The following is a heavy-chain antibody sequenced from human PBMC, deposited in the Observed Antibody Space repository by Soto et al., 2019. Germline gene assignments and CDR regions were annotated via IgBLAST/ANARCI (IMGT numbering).Heavy chain of an antibody. CDR2: ISGSGGIT. CDR3: AKWSITGTTRWFDP. V-gene: IGHV3-23*01. J-gene: IGHJ5*02. CDR1: GFTFSSYA. D-gene: IGHD1-7*01. Sequence: GGSLRLSCAASGFTFSSYAMSWVRQAPGNGLEWVSSISGSGGITYYADSVKGRCTISRDNSKNTLYLQMNSLRAEDTAVYYCAKWSITGTTRWFDPWGQGTMVTLYS.